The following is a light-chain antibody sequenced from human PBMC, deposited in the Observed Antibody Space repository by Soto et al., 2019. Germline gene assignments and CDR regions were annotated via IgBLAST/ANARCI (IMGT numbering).Light chain of an antibody. Sequence: DIQMPQSPSTVSASVGDTVTITCRASQGIGSWLAWYHQIPGKAPKLLIYSASSLQSGTPSRFTGRGSGAAFTLTITNLQPEDVGVYHCQQASSFPLTFGGGTKVDIK. CDR3: QQASSFPLT. V-gene: IGKV1-12*01. CDR1: QGIGSW. J-gene: IGKJ4*01. CDR2: SAS.